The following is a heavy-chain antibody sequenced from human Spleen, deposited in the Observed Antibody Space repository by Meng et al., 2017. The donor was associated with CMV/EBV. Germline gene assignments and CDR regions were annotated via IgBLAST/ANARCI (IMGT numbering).Heavy chain of an antibody. J-gene: IGHJ4*02. Sequence: SGCTSNNYTIDWVRQAPGQGLQWMGRFTAVFGSTSYAQNFQGRLTITTDESTSTTYMELRSLRFEDTAVYYCATVSGYSSRWYPFDSWGQGTLVTVSS. CDR2: FTAVFGST. CDR3: ATVSGYSSRWYPFDS. V-gene: IGHV1-69*05. CDR1: GCTSNNYT. D-gene: IGHD6-13*01.